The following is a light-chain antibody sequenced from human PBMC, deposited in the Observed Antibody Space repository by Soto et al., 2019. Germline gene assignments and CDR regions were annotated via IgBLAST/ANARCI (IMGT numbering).Light chain of an antibody. CDR1: QTISSW. CDR3: QQSYSTPPYT. CDR2: KAS. V-gene: IGKV1-5*03. Sequence: DIQMTQSPSTLSGSVGDRVTITCRASQTISSWLAWYQQKPGKAPKLLIYKASTLKSGVPSRFSGSGSGTEFTLTISSLQPDDFATYYCQQSYSTPPYTFGQGTRLEIK. J-gene: IGKJ2*01.